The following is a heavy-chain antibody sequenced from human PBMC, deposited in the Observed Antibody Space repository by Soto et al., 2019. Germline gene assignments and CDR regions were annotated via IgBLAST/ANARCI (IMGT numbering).Heavy chain of an antibody. V-gene: IGHV1-46*04. CDR1: ADTFTSYY. CDR3: ASSSGGVCGIKIEWSNLLAP. D-gene: IGHD5-12*01. CDR2: INPNGGSR. Sequence: GASVEVSCKAPADTFTSYYIPWVRQAPGHGLEWMGIINPNGGSRRFAQTLQGRITMTTDTSTSTVYMERRSLRSEDTAAYYCASSSGGVCGIKIEWSNLLAPWGKGYLGTVSS. J-gene: IGHJ5*02.